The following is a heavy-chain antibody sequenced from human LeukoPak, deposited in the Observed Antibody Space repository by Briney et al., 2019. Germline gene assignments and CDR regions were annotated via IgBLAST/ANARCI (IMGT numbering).Heavy chain of an antibody. CDR1: GYSFTSYW. D-gene: IGHD2-2*01. CDR3: ARCSSTSCGRGGGWFDP. J-gene: IGHJ5*02. CDR2: IYPGDSDT. Sequence: GESLKISCKGSGYSFTSYWIGWVRQMPGEGLEWMGIIYPGDSDTRYSPSFQGQVTISADKSISTAYLQRSSLKASDTAMYYCARCSSTSCGRGGGWFDPWGQGTLVTVSS. V-gene: IGHV5-51*01.